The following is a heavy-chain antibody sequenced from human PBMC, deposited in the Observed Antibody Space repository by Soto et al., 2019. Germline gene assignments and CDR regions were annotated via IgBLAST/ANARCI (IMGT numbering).Heavy chain of an antibody. Sequence: PSETLSLTCTVSGGSISSGDYYWSWIRQPPGSGLEWIGNIYYSGSTYYNPSLKSRVTISIDTSNNQFSLKLSSVTAADTAVYYCASRKSSPYFDYWGQGTLVTVSS. D-gene: IGHD3-10*01. J-gene: IGHJ4*02. V-gene: IGHV4-30-4*01. CDR2: IYYSGST. CDR3: ASRKSSPYFDY. CDR1: GGSISSGDYY.